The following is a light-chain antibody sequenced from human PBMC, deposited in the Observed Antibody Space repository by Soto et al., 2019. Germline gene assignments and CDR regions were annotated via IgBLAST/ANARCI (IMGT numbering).Light chain of an antibody. J-gene: IGKJ4*01. V-gene: IGKV1-39*01. CDR3: QQSYSTPRTT. Sequence: DIQMTQSPSSLSASVGDRVTITCRASQSISSDLNLYQQKRGKAPKLLIYAASSLQSGDPSRYSGSGSGTDFTLTISSLQPEDFATYYCQQSYSTPRTTFGGGTKVEIK. CDR1: QSISSD. CDR2: AAS.